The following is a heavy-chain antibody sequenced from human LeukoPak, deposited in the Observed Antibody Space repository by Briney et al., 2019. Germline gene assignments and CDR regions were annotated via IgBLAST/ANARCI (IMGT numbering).Heavy chain of an antibody. CDR1: GYTFTSYD. Sequence: ASVKVSCKASGYTFTSYDINWVRQATGQGREGMGWMNLNSGNTGYAQKFQGRVTMTRNTSISTAYMELSSLRSEDTAVYYCARDSYYYDSSGYYRNWFDPWGQGTLVTVSS. CDR2: MNLNSGNT. V-gene: IGHV1-8*01. CDR3: ARDSYYYDSSGYYRNWFDP. D-gene: IGHD3-22*01. J-gene: IGHJ5*02.